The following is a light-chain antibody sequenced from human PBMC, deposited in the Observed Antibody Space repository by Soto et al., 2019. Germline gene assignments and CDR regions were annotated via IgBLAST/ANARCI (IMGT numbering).Light chain of an antibody. CDR3: LQDFAYPLT. CDR1: QGVSND. J-gene: IGKJ4*01. V-gene: IGKV1-6*01. Sequence: AIQMTQSPSSLSASVGDRVTITCRASQGVSNDVGWYQQKPGKAPRILIYAASTLQSGVPSRFSGSQSATDFTLTISSLQPEYFATYYCLQDFAYPLTFVGGTKVEIK. CDR2: AAS.